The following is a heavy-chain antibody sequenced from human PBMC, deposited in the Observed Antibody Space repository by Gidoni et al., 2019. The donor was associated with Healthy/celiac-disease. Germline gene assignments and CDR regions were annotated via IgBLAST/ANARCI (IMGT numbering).Heavy chain of an antibody. CDR2: ISSSSSYI. CDR1: GFTFSSYS. Sequence: EVQLVESGGGLVKPGGSLRLSCAASGFTFSSYSMNWVRQAPGKGLEWVSSISSSSSYIYYADSVKGRFTISRDNAKNSLYLQMNSLRAEDTAVYYCAGAYCGGDCSGYYYYGMDVWGQGTTVTVSS. V-gene: IGHV3-21*01. D-gene: IGHD2-21*02. CDR3: AGAYCGGDCSGYYYYGMDV. J-gene: IGHJ6*02.